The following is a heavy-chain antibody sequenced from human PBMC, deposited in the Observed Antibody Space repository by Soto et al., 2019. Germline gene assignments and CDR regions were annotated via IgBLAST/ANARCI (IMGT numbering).Heavy chain of an antibody. CDR3: AARVVPAAITYYYYGMDV. J-gene: IGHJ6*02. D-gene: IGHD2-2*01. CDR2: IYSGGST. CDR1: GFTVSSNY. V-gene: IGHV3-53*01. Sequence: PGGSLRLSCAASGFTVSSNYMSWVRQAPGKGLEWVPVIYSGGSTYYADSVKGRFTISRDNSKNTLYLQVNSLRAEDTAVYYCAARVVPAAITYYYYGMDVWGQGTTVTVSS.